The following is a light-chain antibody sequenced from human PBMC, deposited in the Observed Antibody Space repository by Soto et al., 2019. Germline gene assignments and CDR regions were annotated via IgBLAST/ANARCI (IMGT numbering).Light chain of an antibody. Sequence: EIVMTQSPATLSVSPGERATLSCRASQSVGSNLAWYQLKPGQAPRLLIYGASTRATGISARFSGSGSGTDFTLTISSLQSEDFAIYFCQQYNNWPPDRTFGQGTKVEIK. CDR3: QQYNNWPPDRT. J-gene: IGKJ1*01. CDR1: QSVGSN. CDR2: GAS. V-gene: IGKV3-15*01.